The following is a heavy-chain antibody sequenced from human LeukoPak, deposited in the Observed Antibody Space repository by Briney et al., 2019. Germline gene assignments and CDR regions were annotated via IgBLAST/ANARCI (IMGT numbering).Heavy chain of an antibody. CDR1: GGSLSGYY. V-gene: IGHV4-34*01. Sequence: PSETLSLTCAVYGGSLSGYYWNWIRQPPGKGLEWIGEIDHSGSTNYDPSLKSRVTMSIDTSKNQFSLKLNPVTAADTAVYYCARSYYYVDYWGQGTLVTVSS. CDR3: ARSYYYVDY. CDR2: IDHSGST. J-gene: IGHJ4*02. D-gene: IGHD3-10*01.